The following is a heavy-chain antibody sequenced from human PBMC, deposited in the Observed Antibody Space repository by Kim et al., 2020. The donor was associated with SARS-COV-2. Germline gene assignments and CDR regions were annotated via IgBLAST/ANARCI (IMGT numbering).Heavy chain of an antibody. CDR1: GGSFSGYY. CDR2: INHSGST. V-gene: IGHV4-34*01. Sequence: SETLSLTCAVYGGSFSGYYWSWIRQPPGKGLEWIGEINHSGSTNYNPSLKSRVTISVDTSKNQFSLKLSSVTAADTAVYYCARYGDYASWYFDLWGRGTL. J-gene: IGHJ2*01. CDR3: ARYGDYASWYFDL. D-gene: IGHD4-17*01.